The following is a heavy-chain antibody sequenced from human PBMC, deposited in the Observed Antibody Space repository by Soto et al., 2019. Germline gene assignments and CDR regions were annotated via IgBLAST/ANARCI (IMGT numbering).Heavy chain of an antibody. CDR3: ARDAQAAAGFGLGHYYYYYGMDV. CDR2: IYYSGST. V-gene: IGHV4-59*01. D-gene: IGHD6-13*01. CDR1: GGSISSYY. J-gene: IGHJ6*02. Sequence: PSETLSLTCTVSGGSISSYYWSWIRQPPGKGLEWIGYIYYSGSTNYNPSLKSRVTISVDTSKNQFSLKLSSVTAADTAVYYCARDAQAAAGFGLGHYYYYYGMDVWGQGTTVTVSS.